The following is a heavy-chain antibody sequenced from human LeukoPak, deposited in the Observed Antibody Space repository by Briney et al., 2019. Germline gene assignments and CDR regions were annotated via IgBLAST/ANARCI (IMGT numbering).Heavy chain of an antibody. D-gene: IGHD6-25*01. CDR3: ARDLSSSARVVDY. Sequence: PSETLSLTCTVSSDSISTYYWSWIRQPAGKGLEWIGRTHTSGTTNYNPSLMGRVTMSADTSNNQFSLRLNSVTAADTAIYYCARDLSSSARVVDYWGQGTLVTVSS. CDR2: THTSGTT. J-gene: IGHJ4*02. V-gene: IGHV4-4*07. CDR1: SDSISTYY.